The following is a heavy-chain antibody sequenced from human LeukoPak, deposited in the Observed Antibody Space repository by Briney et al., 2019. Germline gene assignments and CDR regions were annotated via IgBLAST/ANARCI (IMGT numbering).Heavy chain of an antibody. Sequence: PGGSLKLSCAASGFTFSNYWMSWVRQAPGKGLEWVANVKQDGSEKYYVDSVKGRFTISRDNAKNSLYLQMNSLRTEDTAVYYCARDYRSSSGRSIDYWGQGTLVTVSS. CDR3: ARDYRSSSGRSIDY. V-gene: IGHV3-7*01. J-gene: IGHJ4*02. D-gene: IGHD6-6*01. CDR2: VKQDGSEK. CDR1: GFTFSNYW.